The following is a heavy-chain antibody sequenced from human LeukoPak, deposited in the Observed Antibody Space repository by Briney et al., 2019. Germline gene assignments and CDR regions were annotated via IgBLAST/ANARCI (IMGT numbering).Heavy chain of an antibody. D-gene: IGHD3-22*01. Sequence: ASVKVSCKASGYTFTSYGISWVRQAPGQGLEWMGVINPSGGSTIYAQKFQGRVTMTEDTSTDTAYMELSSLRSEDTAVYYCATWYYYDSRGLPFDYWGQGTLVTVSS. CDR1: GYTFTSYG. CDR2: INPSGGST. V-gene: IGHV1-46*01. CDR3: ATWYYYDSRGLPFDY. J-gene: IGHJ4*02.